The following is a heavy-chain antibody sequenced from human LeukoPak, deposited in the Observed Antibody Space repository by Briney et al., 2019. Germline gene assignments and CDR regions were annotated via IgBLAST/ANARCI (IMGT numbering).Heavy chain of an antibody. Sequence: SQTLSLTCTVSGGSISSGSYYWSWIRQPARKGLEWIGRIYTSGSTNYNPSLKSRVTISVDTSNNQFSLRLSSVTAADTDVYYCASENAGGYDYVWGSYRHFDYWGQGTLVTVST. CDR1: GGSISSGSYY. V-gene: IGHV4-61*02. D-gene: IGHD3-16*02. CDR3: ASENAGGYDYVWGSYRHFDY. CDR2: IYTSGST. J-gene: IGHJ4*02.